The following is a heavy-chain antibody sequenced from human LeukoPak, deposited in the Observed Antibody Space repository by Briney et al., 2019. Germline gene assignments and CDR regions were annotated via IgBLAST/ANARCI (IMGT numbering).Heavy chain of an antibody. V-gene: IGHV3-23*01. CDR3: AKGRGWLQFFDY. CDR1: GFTFGDYA. Sequence: GGSLRLSCTASGFTFGDYAMSWVRQAPGKGLEWVSTISGGGGSTFYADSVKGRFTISRDNSKNTLYLQMNSLRAEDTAVYYCAKGRGWLQFFDYWGQGTLVTVSS. CDR2: ISGGGGST. D-gene: IGHD5-24*01. J-gene: IGHJ4*02.